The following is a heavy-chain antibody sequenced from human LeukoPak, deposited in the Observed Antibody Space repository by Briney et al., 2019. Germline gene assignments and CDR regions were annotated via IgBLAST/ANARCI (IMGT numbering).Heavy chain of an antibody. V-gene: IGHV4-39*07. Sequence: SETLSLTCTVSGGSISSSSYYWGWIRQPPGKGLEWIGSIYYSGSTYYNPSLKSRVTISVDTSKNQFSLKLSSVTAADTAVYYCARDGYCSGGSCSDDAFDIWGQGTMVIVSS. CDR1: GGSISSSSYY. J-gene: IGHJ3*02. CDR3: ARDGYCSGGSCSDDAFDI. CDR2: IYYSGST. D-gene: IGHD2-15*01.